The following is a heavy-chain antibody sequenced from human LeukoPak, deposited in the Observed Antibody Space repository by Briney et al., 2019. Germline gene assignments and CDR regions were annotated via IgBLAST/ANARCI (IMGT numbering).Heavy chain of an antibody. J-gene: IGHJ5*02. CDR3: ARHLVEGYTRKWFDL. CDR2: ISSSSSYI. V-gene: IGHV3-21*01. Sequence: PGGSLRLSCAASGFTFSNYGMNWVRQAPGKGLEWVSSISSSSSYIYYADSVKGRFTISRDNAKNSLYLQMTSLRAEDTAVYYCARHLVEGYTRKWFDLWGQGTLVTVSS. CDR1: GFTFSNYG. D-gene: IGHD5-12*01.